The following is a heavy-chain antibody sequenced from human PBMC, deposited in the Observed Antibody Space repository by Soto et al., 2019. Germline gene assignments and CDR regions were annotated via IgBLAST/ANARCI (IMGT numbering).Heavy chain of an antibody. CDR2: VSHDGSLY. J-gene: IGHJ4*02. CDR3: VKDRSDTWSFDY. D-gene: IGHD2-8*02. CDR1: GFTFSSCA. V-gene: IGHV3-30*18. Sequence: QVQLVESGGGVVQPGRSLRLSCAASGFTFSSCAMHWVRQVPGKGLEWLAVVSHDGSLYPYADSVKGRFSISRDNSRKTLYLQMNNLRPEDTAVYYCVKDRSDTWSFDYWGQGTLVTVSS.